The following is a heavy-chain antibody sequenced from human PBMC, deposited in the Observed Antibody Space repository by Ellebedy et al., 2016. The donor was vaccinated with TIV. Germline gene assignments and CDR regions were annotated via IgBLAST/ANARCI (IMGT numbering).Heavy chain of an antibody. J-gene: IGHJ4*02. Sequence: SETLSLXXTVSGGSISSSSYYWGWIRQPPGKGLEWIGSIYYSGSTNYNPSLKSRVTISVDTSKNQFSLKLSSVTAADTAVYYCARAVNVGATTWIDYWGQGTLVTVSS. CDR1: GGSISSSSYY. CDR2: IYYSGST. D-gene: IGHD1-26*01. V-gene: IGHV4-39*07. CDR3: ARAVNVGATTWIDY.